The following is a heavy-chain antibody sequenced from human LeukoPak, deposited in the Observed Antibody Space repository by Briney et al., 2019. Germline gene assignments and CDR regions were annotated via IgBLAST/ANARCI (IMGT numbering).Heavy chain of an antibody. CDR1: GYTLTELS. CDR3: ASGRTDIVVVPATLRNYYFDY. D-gene: IGHD2-2*01. CDR2: IMPIFGTA. J-gene: IGHJ4*02. Sequence: ASVKVSCKVSGYTLTELSMHWVRQAPGQGLEWMGGIMPIFGTANYAQKFQGRVTITADKSTSTAYMELSSLRSEDTAVYYCASGRTDIVVVPATLRNYYFDYWGQGTLVTVSS. V-gene: IGHV1-69*06.